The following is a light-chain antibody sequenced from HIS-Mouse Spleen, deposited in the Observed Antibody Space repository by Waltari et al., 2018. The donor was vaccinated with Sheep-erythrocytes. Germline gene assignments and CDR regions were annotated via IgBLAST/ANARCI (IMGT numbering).Light chain of an antibody. CDR2: DVS. J-gene: IGLJ1*01. Sequence: QSALTQPRSVSGSPGQSVTISCTGTSSDVGGYNYVSWYQQHPGKAAKLMIYDVSKLPSGVPDRFSGSKSGNTASLTISGLQAEDEADYYCCSYAGSYNHVFATGTKVTVL. V-gene: IGLV2-11*01. CDR1: SSDVGGYNY. CDR3: CSYAGSYNHV.